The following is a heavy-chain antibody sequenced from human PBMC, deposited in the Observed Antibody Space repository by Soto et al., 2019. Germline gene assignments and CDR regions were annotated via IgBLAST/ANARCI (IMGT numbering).Heavy chain of an antibody. CDR2: IYYSGST. CDR1: GGSISSYY. J-gene: IGHJ4*02. CDR3: ARAPPYYYDSSGYYHGYYFDY. D-gene: IGHD3-22*01. Sequence: PSETLSLTCTVSGGSISSYYWSWIRQPPEKGLEWIGYIYYSGSTNYNPSLKSRVTISVDTSKNQFSLKLSSVTAADTAVYYCARAPPYYYDSSGYYHGYYFDYWGQGTLVTVSS. V-gene: IGHV4-59*01.